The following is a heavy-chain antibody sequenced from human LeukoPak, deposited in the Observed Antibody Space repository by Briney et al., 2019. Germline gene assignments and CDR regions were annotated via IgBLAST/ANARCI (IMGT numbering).Heavy chain of an antibody. J-gene: IGHJ4*02. CDR2: ISGSDGSR. D-gene: IGHD2/OR15-2a*01. CDR1: GFPFSRYA. Sequence: GGSLRLSCAAFGFPFSRYAMSWVRQTPERGLEWVSVISGSDGSRYYADSVKGRFTISRDDSRNTVYLQMNNLRAEDTAVYYCAKQVSCDTTTCYSGMPPDYWGQGTLVTVSS. CDR3: AKQVSCDTTTCYSGMPPDY. V-gene: IGHV3-23*01.